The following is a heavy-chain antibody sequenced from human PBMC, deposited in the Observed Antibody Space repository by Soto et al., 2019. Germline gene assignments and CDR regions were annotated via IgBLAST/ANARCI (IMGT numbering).Heavy chain of an antibody. CDR2: ISSSSSTI. V-gene: IGHV3-48*01. CDR1: GFTFSSYW. Sequence: GGSLRLSCAASGFTFSSYWMHWVRQAPGKGLEWVSYISSSSSTIYYADSVKGRFTISRDNAKDSLYLQMNSLRAEDTAVYYCARYLVVVAANAFDIWGQGTMVTVSS. J-gene: IGHJ3*02. CDR3: ARYLVVVAANAFDI. D-gene: IGHD2-15*01.